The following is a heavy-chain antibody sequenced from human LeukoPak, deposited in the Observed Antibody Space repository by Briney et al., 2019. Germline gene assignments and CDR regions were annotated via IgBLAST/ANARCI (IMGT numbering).Heavy chain of an antibody. V-gene: IGHV1-69*04. Sequence: SVKVSCKASGGTFSSYAISWVRQAPGQGLEWMGRIIPILGIANYAQKFQGRVTITADKSTSTAYMELSSLRSEDTAVYYCARDGAYYYYGMDVWGQGTTVTVSS. CDR2: IIPILGIA. J-gene: IGHJ6*02. D-gene: IGHD3-10*01. CDR3: ARDGAYYYYGMDV. CDR1: GGTFSSYA.